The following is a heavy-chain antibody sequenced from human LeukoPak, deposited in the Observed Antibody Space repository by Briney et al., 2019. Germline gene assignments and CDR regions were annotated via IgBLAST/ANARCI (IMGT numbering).Heavy chain of an antibody. D-gene: IGHD6-25*01. Sequence: ASVKVSCKASGYTFTSYAMHWVRQAPGQGLEWMGGIIPIFGTANYAQKFQGRVTITADESTSTAYMELSSLRSEDTAVYYCARDTAGGIAAGGNWFDPWGQGTLVTVSS. CDR3: ARDTAGGIAAGGNWFDP. J-gene: IGHJ5*02. CDR1: GYTFTSYA. V-gene: IGHV1-69*13. CDR2: IIPIFGTA.